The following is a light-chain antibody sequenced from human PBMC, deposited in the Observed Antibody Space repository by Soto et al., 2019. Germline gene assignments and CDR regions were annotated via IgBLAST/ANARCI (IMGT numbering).Light chain of an antibody. CDR3: QQYNNWPPN. V-gene: IGKV3-15*01. Sequence: ELVITQSPSTLSLSPGAKATLSCRASESVGRHSAWYHQKPGQAPKLLIFDASTRATGVPARFSGSGSGTEFTLTVSSLQSEDIAVYFCQQYNNWPPNFGQGTRLEIK. CDR2: DAS. J-gene: IGKJ5*01. CDR1: ESVGRH.